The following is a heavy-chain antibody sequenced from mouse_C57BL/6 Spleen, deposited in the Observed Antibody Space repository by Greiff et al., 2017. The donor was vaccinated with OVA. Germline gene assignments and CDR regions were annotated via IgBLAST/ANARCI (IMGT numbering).Heavy chain of an antibody. CDR3: ARKGGLLWGMDY. CDR2: IWRGGST. J-gene: IGHJ4*01. CDR1: GFSLTSYG. D-gene: IGHD2-1*01. V-gene: IGHV2-2*01. Sequence: QVQLKESGPGLVQPSQSLSITCTVSGFSLTSYGVHWVRQSPGKGLEWLGVIWRGGSTDYNAAFISRLSISKDNSKGQVFFKMNSLQADDTAIYYCARKGGLLWGMDYWGQGSSVTVSS.